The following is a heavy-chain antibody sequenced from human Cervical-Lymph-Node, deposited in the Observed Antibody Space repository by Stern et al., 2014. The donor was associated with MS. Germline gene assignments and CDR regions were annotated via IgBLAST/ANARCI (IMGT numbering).Heavy chain of an antibody. CDR1: GGSISSYY. D-gene: IGHD4-23*01. Sequence: VQLVGSGPGLVKPSETLSLTCTVSGGSISSYYWSWIRQPPGKGLEWIGYIYYSGSTNYNPSLKSRVTISVDTAKNQFSLKLSSVTAADTAVYYCARVGVVTQYYFDYWGQGTLVTVSS. V-gene: IGHV4-59*01. J-gene: IGHJ4*02. CDR2: IYYSGST. CDR3: ARVGVVTQYYFDY.